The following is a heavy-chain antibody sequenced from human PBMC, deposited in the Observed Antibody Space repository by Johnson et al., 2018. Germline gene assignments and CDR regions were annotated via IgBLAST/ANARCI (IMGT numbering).Heavy chain of an antibody. CDR2: LRTKTNNYAT. V-gene: IGHV3-73*02. CDR1: GFTFSDYR. Sequence: VQLQESGGGLVQPGGSLRLSCAASGFTFSDYRIHWVRQASGIGLEWVARLRTKTNNYATSYAASVMGSFTISRDDSKNTAYLQLNSLKSEDTAVYYCSAVVTGHHYMDVWGKGPTVTVAS. J-gene: IGHJ6*03. D-gene: IGHD2-21*02. CDR3: SAVVTGHHYMDV.